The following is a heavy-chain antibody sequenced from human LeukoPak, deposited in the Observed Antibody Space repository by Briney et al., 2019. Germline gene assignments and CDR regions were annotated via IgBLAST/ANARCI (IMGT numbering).Heavy chain of an antibody. CDR2: IIPILGIA. CDR3: ARGYCSGGSCYYFDC. Sequence: SVKVSCKASGGTFSSYTISWVRQAPGQGLEWMGRIIPILGIANYAQKFQGRVTITADKSTSTAYMELSSLRSEDTAVYYCARGYCSGGSCYYFDCWGQGTLVTVSS. V-gene: IGHV1-69*02. CDR1: GGTFSSYT. D-gene: IGHD2-15*01. J-gene: IGHJ4*02.